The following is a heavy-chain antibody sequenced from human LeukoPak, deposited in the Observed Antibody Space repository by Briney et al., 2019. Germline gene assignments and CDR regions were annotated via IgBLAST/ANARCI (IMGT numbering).Heavy chain of an antibody. V-gene: IGHV4-59*01. Sequence: PSETLSLTCAVYGGSFSGYYWSWIRQPPGKGLEWMGYIYYSGSTNYNPSLKSRVTISVDTSKNQFSLKLSSVTAADTAVYYCARANRVVINNWFDPWGQGTLVTVSS. D-gene: IGHD3-3*01. J-gene: IGHJ5*02. CDR3: ARANRVVINNWFDP. CDR1: GGSFSGYY. CDR2: IYYSGST.